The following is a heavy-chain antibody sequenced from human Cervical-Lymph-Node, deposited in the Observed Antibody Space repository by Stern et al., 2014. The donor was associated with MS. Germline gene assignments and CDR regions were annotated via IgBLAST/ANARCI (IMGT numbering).Heavy chain of an antibody. Sequence: QVQLVESGAELKKPGASVKVSCKVSGYTFTSYSITWVRQAPGQGLEWMGRISPNNGNTDYAQKFQGRVTMTTDTSTSTAYMELRSLRSDDTAVYYCARADYVWGSPQKWFFDYWGQGTLVTVSS. V-gene: IGHV1-18*01. CDR2: ISPNNGNT. J-gene: IGHJ4*02. CDR3: ARADYVWGSPQKWFFDY. D-gene: IGHD3-16*01. CDR1: GYTFTSYS.